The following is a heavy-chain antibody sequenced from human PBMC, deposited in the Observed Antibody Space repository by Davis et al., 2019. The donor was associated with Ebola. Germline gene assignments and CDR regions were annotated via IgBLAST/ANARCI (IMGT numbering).Heavy chain of an antibody. CDR2: SGPGEGER. D-gene: IGHD1-26*01. CDR1: GYSLTEQF. V-gene: IGHV1-24*01. J-gene: IGHJ4*02. Sequence: ASVKVSCKVSGYSLTEQFIHWVRQAPGEGLEWLGGSGPGEGERIYAQKFQGRVTMTEDTSTDTAYMELSSLRSEDTAVYYCATAAGERLDYFDSWGQGSLVTVSS. CDR3: ATAAGERLDYFDS.